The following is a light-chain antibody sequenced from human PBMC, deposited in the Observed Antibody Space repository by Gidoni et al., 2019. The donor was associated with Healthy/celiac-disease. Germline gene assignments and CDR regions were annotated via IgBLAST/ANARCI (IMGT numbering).Light chain of an antibody. CDR3: QQDNSFPLT. Sequence: DIQMTQSPSSVSASVGDRVTITCRSSQGSSSWLAWYQQKPGKAPQLLIYAASSLQSGVPSRFSGSGSGTDFTLTISSLQPEDFATYYCQQDNSFPLTFGGGTKVEIK. CDR1: QGSSSW. CDR2: AAS. J-gene: IGKJ4*01. V-gene: IGKV1D-12*01.